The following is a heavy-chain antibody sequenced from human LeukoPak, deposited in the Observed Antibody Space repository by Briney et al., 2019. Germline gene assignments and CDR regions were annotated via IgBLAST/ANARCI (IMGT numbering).Heavy chain of an antibody. D-gene: IGHD2-15*01. V-gene: IGHV1-18*01. CDR2: ISAYNGNT. Sequence: GASVKVSCKASGYTFTTYGITWVRQAPGQGLEWMGWISAYNGNTHYAQKVQGRVTMTTDTSTSTVYMELRSLRSDDTAVYYCARDDCSGGSCYLDYWGQGTLVTVSS. CDR1: GYTFTTYG. CDR3: ARDDCSGGSCYLDY. J-gene: IGHJ4*02.